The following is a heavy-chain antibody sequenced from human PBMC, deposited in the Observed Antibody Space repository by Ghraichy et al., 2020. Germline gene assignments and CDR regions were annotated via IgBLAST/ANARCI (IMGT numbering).Heavy chain of an antibody. CDR3: ARELKWVLFDS. Sequence: GGSLRLSCAASGFTFSTSSMHWVRHAPGEGLDWVARIKTDGSTVTYADSVRGRFTISRDNAKNILSLQMNSLRVDDTAVYYCARELKWVLFDSWGQGTLVTVSS. D-gene: IGHD3-22*01. CDR2: IKTDGSTV. CDR1: GFTFSTSS. J-gene: IGHJ4*02. V-gene: IGHV3-74*01.